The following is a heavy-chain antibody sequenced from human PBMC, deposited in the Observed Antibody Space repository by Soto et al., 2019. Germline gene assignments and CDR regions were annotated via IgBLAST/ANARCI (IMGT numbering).Heavy chain of an antibody. J-gene: IGHJ6*02. D-gene: IGHD3-22*01. Sequence: EVQLLESGGGLVKPGGSLRLSFAASGFTFINAWMSWVRQAPVKGLEWVGRIKSKTDGGTTDYAAPVKGRFTISRDDSKNTLYLQMNSLKTEDTAVYYCTYYYDSSGYSDYYYYYGMDFWGQGTTVTVSS. V-gene: IGHV3-15*01. CDR3: TYYYDSSGYSDYYYYYGMDF. CDR1: GFTFINAW. CDR2: IKSKTDGGTT.